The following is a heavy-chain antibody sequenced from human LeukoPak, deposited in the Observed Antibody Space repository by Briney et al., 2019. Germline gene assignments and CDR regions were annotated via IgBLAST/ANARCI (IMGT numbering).Heavy chain of an antibody. CDR3: SRTLFGMVNY. CDR2: INSDWSTT. CDR1: GFTFSSYW. Sequence: GGSLRLSCAASGFTFSSYWMHWGCQAPRKGLVWVSRINSDWSTTSYMDSVKGRFTSSRDNAKNTVYLQMNSLRAEDTAVYYCSRTLFGMVNYWGQGTLVIVSS. V-gene: IGHV3-74*01. D-gene: IGHD3-3*01. J-gene: IGHJ4*02.